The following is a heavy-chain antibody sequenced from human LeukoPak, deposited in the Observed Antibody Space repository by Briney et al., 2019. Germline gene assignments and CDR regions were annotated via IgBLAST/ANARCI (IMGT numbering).Heavy chain of an antibody. Sequence: GGSLRLSCAASGFTFSSYSMNWVRQAPGKGLEWVSSISSSSSYIYYADSVKGRFTISRDNAKNSLYLQMNSLRAEDTAVHYCARDGVVAAAGGWFDPWGQGTLVTVSS. CDR3: ARDGVVAAAGGWFDP. D-gene: IGHD6-13*01. J-gene: IGHJ5*02. CDR2: ISSSSSYI. V-gene: IGHV3-21*01. CDR1: GFTFSSYS.